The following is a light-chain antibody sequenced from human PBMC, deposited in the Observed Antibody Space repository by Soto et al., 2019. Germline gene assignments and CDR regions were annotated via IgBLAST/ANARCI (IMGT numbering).Light chain of an antibody. CDR3: QQYDNWALT. CDR2: GAS. J-gene: IGKJ4*01. V-gene: IGKV3D-15*01. CDR1: QSVSSN. Sequence: EVVMTQSPATLSVSPGERATLSCRASQSVSSNLAWYQQKPGQAPRRLIYGASMRATGIPASFSGSASGTAFTLTISSLQSEDFAVYYCQQYDNWALTFGGGTKVDIK.